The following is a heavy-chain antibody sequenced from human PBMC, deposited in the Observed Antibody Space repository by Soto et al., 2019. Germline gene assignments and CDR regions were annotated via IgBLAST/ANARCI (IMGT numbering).Heavy chain of an antibody. CDR3: ARARYNDSSGYSGGFEY. Sequence: EVQLVESGGGLVQPGGSLRLSCAASGFTFSSYWMHWVRQAPGKGLVWVSRIKSDGSSTTYADSVKGRFTISRDNAKNTVYLQMKSLRAEDTAVYYCARARYNDSSGYSGGFEYWGQGTLVTVSS. CDR2: IKSDGSST. D-gene: IGHD3-22*01. J-gene: IGHJ4*02. V-gene: IGHV3-74*01. CDR1: GFTFSSYW.